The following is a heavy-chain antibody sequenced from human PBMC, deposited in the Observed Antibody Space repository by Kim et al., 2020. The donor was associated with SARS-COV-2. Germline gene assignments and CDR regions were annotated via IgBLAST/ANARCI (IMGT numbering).Heavy chain of an antibody. Sequence: ASVKVSCKGSGYTFTGHYVHWVRQAPGQGLEWMGRIHSNTGDANFAEKFQGRVTLTRDTSLTTVYMEVNSLTSDDTAIYYCALDYGAFFCYFDYWGQGTL. D-gene: IGHD4-17*01. V-gene: IGHV1-2*06. CDR3: ALDYGAFFCYFDY. CDR1: GYTFTGHY. CDR2: IHSNTGDA. J-gene: IGHJ4*01.